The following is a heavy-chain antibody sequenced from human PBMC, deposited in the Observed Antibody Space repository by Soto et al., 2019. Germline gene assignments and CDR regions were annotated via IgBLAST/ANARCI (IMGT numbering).Heavy chain of an antibody. CDR3: AVLVTHNFSGDYDY. D-gene: IGHD2-21*01. CDR1: GFIFSKVW. Sequence: EVQLVESGGGLVKPGGSLRLSCAASGFIFSKVWMTWVRQAPGKGLEWVGRIKSKTDGETTDYAAPVKGRFTISRDDSKNTPYLQMNRPKTEDTAVDFCAVLVTHNFSGDYDYWGQGTLVTVSS. CDR2: IKSKTDGETT. V-gene: IGHV3-15*07. J-gene: IGHJ4*02.